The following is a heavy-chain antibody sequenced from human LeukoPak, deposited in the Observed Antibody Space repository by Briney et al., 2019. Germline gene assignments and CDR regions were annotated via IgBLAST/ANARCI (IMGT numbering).Heavy chain of an antibody. V-gene: IGHV4-39*07. CDR2: FYYTGST. Sequence: SETLSLTCNVSGGSFSSSSYYWGWLRQPPGQGLEWIGNFYYTGSTYYNPSLKSRVTISIDTSKNQFSLKLSSVTAADTAVYHCARGKYFDSTGWDYWGQGTLVTVSS. CDR1: GGSFSSSSYY. CDR3: ARGKYFDSTGWDY. D-gene: IGHD3-22*01. J-gene: IGHJ4*02.